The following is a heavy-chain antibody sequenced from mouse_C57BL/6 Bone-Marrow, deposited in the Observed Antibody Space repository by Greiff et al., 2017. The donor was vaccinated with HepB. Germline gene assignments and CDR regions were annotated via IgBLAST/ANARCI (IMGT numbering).Heavy chain of an antibody. D-gene: IGHD1-1*01. CDR2: INPNYGTT. CDR3: ARSDYYGSSLDY. Sequence: LVESGPELVKPGASVKISCKASGYSFTDYNMNWVKQSNGKSLEWIGVINPNYGTTSYNQKFKGKTTLTVDQSSSTAYMQLNSLTSEDSAVYYCARSDYYGSSLDYWGQGTTLTVSS. J-gene: IGHJ2*01. V-gene: IGHV1-39*01. CDR1: GYSFTDYN.